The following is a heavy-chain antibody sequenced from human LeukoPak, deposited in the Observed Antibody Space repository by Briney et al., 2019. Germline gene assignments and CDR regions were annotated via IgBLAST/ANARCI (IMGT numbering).Heavy chain of an antibody. CDR3: ARERTRIDY. CDR1: GFTFGDYA. CDR2: IRSKAYGGTT. Sequence: PGRSLRLSCTASGFTFGDYAMSWVRQAPGKGLEWVGFIRSKAYGGTTEYAASVKGRFTIPRDDSKSIAYVQMNSLRAEDTAVYYCARERTRIDYWGQGTLVTVSS. V-gene: IGHV3-49*04. J-gene: IGHJ4*02.